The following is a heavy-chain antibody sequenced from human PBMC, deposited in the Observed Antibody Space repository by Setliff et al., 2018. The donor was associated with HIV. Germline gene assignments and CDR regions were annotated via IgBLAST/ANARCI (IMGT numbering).Heavy chain of an antibody. D-gene: IGHD1-1*01. CDR2: ISSRSQTI. J-gene: IGHJ6*03. V-gene: IGHV3-48*01. CDR3: AREWAARYTDNWYEGGQDHYYYYMDV. Sequence: GSLRLSCAASGFTLSNYALNWVRQAPGKGLEWISYISSRSQTIYYADSVKGRFTISRHNAKNSLYLQVNSLRAEDTAVYYCAREWAARYTDNWYEGGQDHYYYYMDVWGRGTTVTVSS. CDR1: GFTLSNYA.